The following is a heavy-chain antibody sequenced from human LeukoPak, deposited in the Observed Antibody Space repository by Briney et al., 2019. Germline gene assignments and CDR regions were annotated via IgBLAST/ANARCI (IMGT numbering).Heavy chain of an antibody. D-gene: IGHD6-19*01. J-gene: IGHJ4*02. V-gene: IGHV4-30-4*01. CDR3: ARGDYTVLAGSPFDL. Sequence: KASETLSLTCSVSGDAITSGDDYWNWIRQSPGKGLQWIGYIFFTGSTYYNPSLRSRFTISLDAPKNQFSLRLNSVTAADTAVYYCARGDYTVLAGSPFDLWGRGTLVTVSS. CDR1: GDAITSGDDY. CDR2: IFFTGST.